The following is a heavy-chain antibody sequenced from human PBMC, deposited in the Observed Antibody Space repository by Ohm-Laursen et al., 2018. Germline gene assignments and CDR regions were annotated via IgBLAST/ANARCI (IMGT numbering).Heavy chain of an antibody. CDR2: IYYSGRT. CDR3: ATLYPDFDY. CDR1: GGSISSYY. J-gene: IGHJ4*02. V-gene: IGHV4-59*01. Sequence: GTLSLTCTVSGGSISSYYWSWIRQPPGKGLEWIGYIYYSGRTNYNPSLKSRVTISVDTSKNQLSLKLSSVISADTAVYYCATLYPDFDYWGQGTLVTVSS. D-gene: IGHD2-2*01.